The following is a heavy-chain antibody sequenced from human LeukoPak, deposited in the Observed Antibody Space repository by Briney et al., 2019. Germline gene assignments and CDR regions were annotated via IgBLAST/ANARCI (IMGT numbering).Heavy chain of an antibody. CDR2: ISGSGGST. V-gene: IGHV3-23*01. CDR1: GFTFSSYA. Sequence: GGSLRLSCAASGFTFSSYAMSWVRQAPGKGLGWVSAISGSGGSTYYADSVKGRFTISRDNSKNTVYLQMNSLRAEDTAVYYCAKDTRITMVRGMGYWGQGTLVTVSS. D-gene: IGHD3-10*01. J-gene: IGHJ4*02. CDR3: AKDTRITMVRGMGY.